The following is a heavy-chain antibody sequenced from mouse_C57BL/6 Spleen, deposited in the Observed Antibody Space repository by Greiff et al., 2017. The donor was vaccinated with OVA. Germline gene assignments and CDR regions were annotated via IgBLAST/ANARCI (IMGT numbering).Heavy chain of an antibody. J-gene: IGHJ3*01. Sequence: QVQLKQSGAELVRPGASVTLSCKASGYTFTDYEMHWVKQTPVHGLEWIGAIDPETGGTAYNQKFKGKAILTADKSSSTAYMELRSLTSEASAVYYCTDGGFAYWGQGTLVTVSA. V-gene: IGHV1-15*01. CDR1: GYTFTDYE. CDR3: TDGGFAY. CDR2: IDPETGGT.